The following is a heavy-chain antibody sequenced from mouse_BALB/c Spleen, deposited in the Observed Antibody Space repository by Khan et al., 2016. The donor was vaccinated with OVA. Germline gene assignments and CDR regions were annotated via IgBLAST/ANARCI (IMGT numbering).Heavy chain of an antibody. CDR3: ARSGYGSFAY. CDR1: GYTFTDFN. J-gene: IGHJ3*01. D-gene: IGHD1-2*01. V-gene: IGHV1S29*02. CDR2: IFPNTGGT. Sequence: VQLKQSGPELVKPGASVRISCKTSGYTFTDFNLDWVKQSHGKSLEWIGYIFPNTGGTGYNQKFKTKATLTVDSSSSTAYMELRSLTSEDSVVYYCARSGYGSFAYWGQGTLVTVSS.